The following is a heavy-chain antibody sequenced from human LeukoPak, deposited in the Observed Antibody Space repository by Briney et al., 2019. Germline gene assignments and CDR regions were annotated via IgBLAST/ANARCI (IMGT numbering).Heavy chain of an antibody. V-gene: IGHV3-30-3*01. J-gene: IGHJ4*02. Sequence: GGSLRLSCAASGFNFSGYAMHWVRQAPGKGLEWVAATSYDGANKYYTDSVKGRFTISRDNSKNTLYVQMNSLRAEDTAVYYCARDRARDDGYFDWLSCFLDYWGQGTLVSISS. D-gene: IGHD3-9*01. CDR2: TSYDGANK. CDR3: ARDRARDDGYFDWLSCFLDY. CDR1: GFNFSGYA.